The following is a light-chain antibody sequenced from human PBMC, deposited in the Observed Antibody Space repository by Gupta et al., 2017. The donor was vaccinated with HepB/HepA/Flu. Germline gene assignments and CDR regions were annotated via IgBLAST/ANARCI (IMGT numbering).Light chain of an antibody. J-gene: IGLJ1*01. Sequence: QSALTPPASVSGSPGQSITISCTGTSSDVGSNNLISWYQPDPGKAPKLTIYEVSKRPSGVSTRFSGSKSGNTASLTISGLQAEDEADYHCCSYAGSSTYVFGTGTKVTVL. V-gene: IGLV2-23*02. CDR2: EVS. CDR1: SSDVGSNNL. CDR3: CSYAGSSTYV.